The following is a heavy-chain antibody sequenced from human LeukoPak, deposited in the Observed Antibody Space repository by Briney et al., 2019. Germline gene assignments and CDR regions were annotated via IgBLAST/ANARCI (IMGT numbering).Heavy chain of an antibody. V-gene: IGHV3-74*01. CDR3: ADLEYSTVA. CDR2: INTNGSST. CDR1: GFTFSSYW. Sequence: GGSLRLSCAASGFTFSSYWMHWVRQAPGKGLVWVSRINTNGSSTSYADSVKGRFTISRDNAKNTLYLQMNSLRAEDTAVYYCADLEYSTVAWGQGTLVTVSS. J-gene: IGHJ5*02. D-gene: IGHD4-11*01.